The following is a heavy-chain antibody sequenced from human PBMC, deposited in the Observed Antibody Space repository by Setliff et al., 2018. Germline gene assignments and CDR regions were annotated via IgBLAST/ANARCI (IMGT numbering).Heavy chain of an antibody. CDR3: ARQIDYGDFQYFDY. J-gene: IGHJ4*02. D-gene: IGHD4-17*01. V-gene: IGHV4-39*01. Sequence: SETLSLTCTVSGGPVTRTTTFWGWVRQTPGKGLEWIGSTYDSGSTYYNPSLKGRVTISVDTSKNQLSLKLNSVTAADTAVYYCARQIDYGDFQYFDYWGQGTPVTVSS. CDR1: GGPVTRTTTF. CDR2: TYDSGST.